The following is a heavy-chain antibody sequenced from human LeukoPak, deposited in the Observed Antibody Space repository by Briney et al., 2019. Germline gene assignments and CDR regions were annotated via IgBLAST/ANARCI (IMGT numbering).Heavy chain of an antibody. V-gene: IGHV4-34*01. D-gene: IGHD6-13*01. J-gene: IGHJ4*02. CDR2: INHSGST. CDR3: ARGRYVTTRGGAAAGFLDY. Sequence: PSETLSLTCAVYGGSFSGYYWSWIRQPPGKGLEWIGEINHSGSTNYNPSLKSRVTISVDTSQNQFSLRLSSVTAADTAVYYCARGRYVTTRGGAAAGFLDYWGQGTLVTVST. CDR1: GGSFSGYY.